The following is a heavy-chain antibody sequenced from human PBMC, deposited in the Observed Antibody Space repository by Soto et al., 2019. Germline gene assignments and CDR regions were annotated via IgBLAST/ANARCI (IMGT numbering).Heavy chain of an antibody. D-gene: IGHD3-10*01. V-gene: IGHV4-4*07. J-gene: IGHJ4*02. CDR1: GGSISQYY. CDR2: IDSGGST. Sequence: QVQLQESGPGLVKPSETLSLSCGVPGGSISQYYWSWIRQPPGKGLEWIGRIDSGGSTNYNPSLLSRLAMSVDTYKNKFSLKLSSVAAADTAVYYCARGPGGFGAFSLDYWGQGTLVTVSS. CDR3: ARGPGGFGAFSLDY.